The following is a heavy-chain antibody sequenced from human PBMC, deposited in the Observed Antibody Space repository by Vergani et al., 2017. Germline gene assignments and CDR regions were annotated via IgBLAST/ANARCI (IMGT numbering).Heavy chain of an antibody. J-gene: IGHJ6*03. CDR3: ARGGYCSSTSCEGPYYYYMDV. V-gene: IGHV1-3*01. CDR2: ISAYNGNT. Sequence: QVQLVQSGAEVKKPGASVKVSYKASGYTFTSYAMHWVRQAPGQRLEWMGWISAYNGNTNYAQKLQGRVTMTTDTSTSTAYMELRSLRSDDTAVYYCARGGYCSSTSCEGPYYYYMDVWGKGTTVTVSS. D-gene: IGHD2-2*01. CDR1: GYTFTSYA.